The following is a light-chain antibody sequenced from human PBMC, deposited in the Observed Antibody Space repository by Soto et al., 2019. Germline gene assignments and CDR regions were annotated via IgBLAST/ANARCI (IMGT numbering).Light chain of an antibody. CDR1: SSDVGAFNY. Sequence: QSVLTQPPSASGSPGQSVTISCAGTSSDVGAFNYVSWYQQHPGKAPQLMIYDVTKRPSGVADRFSGSKSGNTASLTVSGLQAEDEAEYYCASYAGSNNLLFGGGTKVTVL. CDR2: DVT. CDR3: ASYAGSNNLL. J-gene: IGLJ2*01. V-gene: IGLV2-8*01.